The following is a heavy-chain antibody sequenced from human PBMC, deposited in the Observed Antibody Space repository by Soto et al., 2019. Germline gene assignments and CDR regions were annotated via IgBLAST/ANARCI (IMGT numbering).Heavy chain of an antibody. CDR3: ARNWGIFDY. CDR1: GFTFSTSA. Sequence: EVQLLESGGGLVQPGGSLRLSFEASGFTFSTSATSWVRQAPGKGLEWVSTISGSGGGKYYADSVNGRFTISGDNSKNTLFLQMNSLRAEDTALYYCARNWGIFDYWGQGTLVTVSS. CDR2: ISGSGGGK. V-gene: IGHV3-23*01. D-gene: IGHD7-27*01. J-gene: IGHJ4*02.